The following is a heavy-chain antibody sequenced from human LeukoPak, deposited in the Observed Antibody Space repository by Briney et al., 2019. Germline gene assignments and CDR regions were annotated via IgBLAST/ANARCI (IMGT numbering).Heavy chain of an antibody. Sequence: PGGSLRLSCAASGFTFSSSAMGWVRQVPGKGLEWVSAISGDDTYYADSVKGRFTISRDISRNTLYLQMNSLRAEDTAVYYCASEIVVVVAATDDGDDYWGQGTLVTVSS. CDR2: ISGDDT. V-gene: IGHV3-23*01. CDR3: ASEIVVVVAATDDGDDY. D-gene: IGHD2-15*01. CDR1: GFTFSSSA. J-gene: IGHJ4*02.